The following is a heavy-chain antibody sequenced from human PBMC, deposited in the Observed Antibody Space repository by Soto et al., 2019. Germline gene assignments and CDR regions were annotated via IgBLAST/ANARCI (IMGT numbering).Heavy chain of an antibody. Sequence: QVQLQESGPGLVKSSETLSLTCSVSGGSMSSYYWSWIRQPPGKGLEWIGNIYYSGSTNYNPSLTSRVAMSVDTSKNQFSLKLNSVTAAHTAVYYCARNAYSSSSRIDYWGQGTLVTVSS. J-gene: IGHJ4*02. CDR2: IYYSGST. CDR3: ARNAYSSSSRIDY. D-gene: IGHD6-6*01. CDR1: GGSMSSYY. V-gene: IGHV4-59*12.